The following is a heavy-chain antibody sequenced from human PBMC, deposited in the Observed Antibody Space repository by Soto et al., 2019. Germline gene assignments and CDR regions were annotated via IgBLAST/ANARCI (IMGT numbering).Heavy chain of an antibody. J-gene: IGHJ3*02. D-gene: IGHD3-10*01. CDR2: IYHSGST. CDR1: SGSISSSNW. CDR3: AAPGHYGSGTQDAFDI. Sequence: QVQLQESGPGLVKPSGTLSLTCAVSSGSISSSNWWSWVRQPPGKGLEWIGEIYHSGSTNYNPSLKSRVTISVDTSKNQFSLKLSSVTAADTAVYYCAAPGHYGSGTQDAFDIWGKGTMVTVSS. V-gene: IGHV4-4*02.